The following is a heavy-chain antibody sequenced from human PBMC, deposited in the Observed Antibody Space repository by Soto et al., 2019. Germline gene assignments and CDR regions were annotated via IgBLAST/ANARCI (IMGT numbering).Heavy chain of an antibody. CDR3: ASDPYYYASGY. CDR2: ISGGGETI. D-gene: IGHD3-10*01. J-gene: IGHJ4*02. V-gene: IGHV3-11*01. Sequence: PGGPLRLSCAASGFIFSDLYMTWIRQAPGKGLEWVSYISGGGETIHYADSVKGRFTVSRDNARRSLYLQMNSLRAEDTAVYYCASDPYYYASGYWGQGTLVTVSS. CDR1: GFIFSDLY.